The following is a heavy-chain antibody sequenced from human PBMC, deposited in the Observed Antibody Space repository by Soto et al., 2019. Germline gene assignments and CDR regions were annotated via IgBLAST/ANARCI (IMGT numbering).Heavy chain of an antibody. D-gene: IGHD3-22*01. CDR3: ARDRELRYYDSSGYYRPFDY. Sequence: GASVKVSCKASGYTFTSYGISWVRQAPGQGLEWMGWISAYNGNTNYAQKLQGRVTMTTDTSTSTAYMELRSLRSDDTAVYYCARDRELRYYDSSGYYRPFDYWGQGTLVTSPQ. CDR1: GYTFTSYG. CDR2: ISAYNGNT. J-gene: IGHJ4*02. V-gene: IGHV1-18*01.